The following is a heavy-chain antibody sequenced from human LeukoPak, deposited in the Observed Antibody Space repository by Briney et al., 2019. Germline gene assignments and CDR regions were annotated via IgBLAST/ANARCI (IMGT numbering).Heavy chain of an antibody. CDR2: IWYDGSNK. V-gene: IGHV3-33*06. CDR1: GFTFSSYG. D-gene: IGHD5-18*01. J-gene: IGHJ4*02. Sequence: PGGSLRLSCAGSGFTFSSYGMHWVRQAPGKGLEWVAVIWYDGSNKYYADSVKGRFTISRDNSKNTLYLQMNSLRAEDTAVYYCAKGQRGYSYVKLFDYWGQGTLVTVSS. CDR3: AKGQRGYSYVKLFDY.